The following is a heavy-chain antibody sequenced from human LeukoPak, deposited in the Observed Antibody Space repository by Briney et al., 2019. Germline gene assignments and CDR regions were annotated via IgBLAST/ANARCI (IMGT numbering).Heavy chain of an antibody. Sequence: VRSLRRYSAAAGFTVRTYVIHWVRQARGKGREWVALIWHDGSNKYYGDSVKDRFTISRDNSKNTLYLQMDSLRDEDTAVYYCARDRGYTYGHPLDYWGQGTLVTVSS. V-gene: IGHV3-33*01. D-gene: IGHD5-18*01. CDR1: GFTVRTYV. J-gene: IGHJ4*02. CDR2: IWHDGSNK. CDR3: ARDRGYTYGHPLDY.